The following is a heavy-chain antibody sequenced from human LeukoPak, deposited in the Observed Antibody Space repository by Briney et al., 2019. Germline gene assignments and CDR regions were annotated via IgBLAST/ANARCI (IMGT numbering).Heavy chain of an antibody. Sequence: ASVKVSCKASGYTFTSYGISWVRQAPGQGLEWMGWISAYNGNTNYPQKLQGRVTMTRDTSTSTAYMELRSMRSEDTAVYYCARGLDCSSTSCYWYYYYYGMDVWGQGTTVTVSS. J-gene: IGHJ6*02. D-gene: IGHD2-2*01. CDR2: ISAYNGNT. CDR3: ARGLDCSSTSCYWYYYYYGMDV. V-gene: IGHV1-18*01. CDR1: GYTFTSYG.